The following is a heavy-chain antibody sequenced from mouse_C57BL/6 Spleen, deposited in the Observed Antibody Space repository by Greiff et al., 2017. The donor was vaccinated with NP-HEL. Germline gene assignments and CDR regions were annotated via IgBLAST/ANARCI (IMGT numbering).Heavy chain of an antibody. J-gene: IGHJ3*01. CDR3: ARKDRGFAY. D-gene: IGHD2-14*01. CDR1: GYTFTSYW. V-gene: IGHV1-64*01. CDR2: IHPNSGST. Sequence: QVQLKQPGAELVKPGASVKLSCKASGYTFTSYWMHWVKQRPGQGLEWIGMIHPNSGSTNYNEKFKSKATLTVDKSSSTAYMQLSSLTSEDSAVYYCARKDRGFAYWGQGTLVTVSA.